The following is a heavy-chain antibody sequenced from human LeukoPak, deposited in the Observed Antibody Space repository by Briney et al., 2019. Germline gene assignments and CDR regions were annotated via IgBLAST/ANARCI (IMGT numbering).Heavy chain of an antibody. CDR3: ARDSPPYAYSGYDWSSPLDYYFDY. CDR2: IIPILGIA. V-gene: IGHV1-69*04. D-gene: IGHD5-12*01. Sequence: SVKVSCKASGGTFSSYAIGWVRQAPGQGLEWMGRIIPILGIANYAQKFQGRVTITADKSTSTAYMELSSLRSEDTAVYYCARDSPPYAYSGYDWSSPLDYYFDYWGQGTLVTVSS. CDR1: GGTFSSYA. J-gene: IGHJ4*02.